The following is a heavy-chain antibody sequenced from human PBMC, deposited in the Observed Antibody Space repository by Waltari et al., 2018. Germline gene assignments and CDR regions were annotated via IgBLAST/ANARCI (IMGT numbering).Heavy chain of an antibody. CDR1: GVSITSNRHY. V-gene: IGHV4-39*01. J-gene: IGHJ3*01. D-gene: IGHD5-12*01. CDR2: MSYTGAT. CDR3: ATYIGASVGTAAFDV. Sequence: QLQLQESGPGLVKPSETLSLTCSVPGVSITSNRHYWGWTRQPPGQGLEWIGTMSYTGATYSSQSLDSRVTVSRDTSKNQLSLKLVSVTAADTAVYYCATYIGASVGTAAFDVWGQGTMVTVSS.